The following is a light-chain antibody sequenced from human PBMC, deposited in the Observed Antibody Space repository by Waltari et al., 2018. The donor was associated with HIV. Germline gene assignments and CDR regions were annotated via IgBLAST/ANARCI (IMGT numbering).Light chain of an antibody. CDR1: SNDVGGYNY. CDR3: SSYSGGNNFDVV. J-gene: IGLJ2*01. Sequence: QSALTQPPSASGSPGQSVTISCTGTSNDVGGYNYVSWYQQHPGKAPKLMIYEVSERSSGVPDRFSGSKSGNTASLTVSGLQAEDEADYYCSSYSGGNNFDVVFGGGTKLTVL. CDR2: EVS. V-gene: IGLV2-8*01.